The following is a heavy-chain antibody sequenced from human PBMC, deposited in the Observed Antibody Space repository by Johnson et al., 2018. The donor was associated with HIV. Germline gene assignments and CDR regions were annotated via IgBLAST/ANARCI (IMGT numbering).Heavy chain of an antibody. CDR2: IYSGGST. J-gene: IGHJ3*02. Sequence: VLLVESGGGLVQPGGSLRLSCAASGFTVSSNYMSWVRQAPGKGLEWVSVIYSGGSTYYADSVKGRFTISRDNSKNTLYLQMNSLRAEETAVYYCAKGLGRAAAGTRNAFDIWGQGTMVTVSS. V-gene: IGHV3-66*02. CDR1: GFTVSSNY. D-gene: IGHD6-13*01. CDR3: AKGLGRAAAGTRNAFDI.